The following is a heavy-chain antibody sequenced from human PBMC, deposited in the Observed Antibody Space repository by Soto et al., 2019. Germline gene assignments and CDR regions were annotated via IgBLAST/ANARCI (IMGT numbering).Heavy chain of an antibody. CDR2: IYYSGNT. Sequence: PSETLSLTCTVSGGSISNGGGYYWSWIRQHPGKGLEWIGYIYYSGNTYYNPSLKSRVTISLDTSKNQFSLKLSSVTAADTAVYYCAREVPTPYYFDYWGQGTLVTVS. J-gene: IGHJ4*02. CDR1: GGSISNGGGYY. V-gene: IGHV4-31*03. CDR3: AREVPTPYYFDY. D-gene: IGHD2-15*01.